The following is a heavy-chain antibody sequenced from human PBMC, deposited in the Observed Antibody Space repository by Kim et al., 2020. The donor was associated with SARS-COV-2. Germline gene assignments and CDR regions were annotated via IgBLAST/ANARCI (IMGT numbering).Heavy chain of an antibody. CDR1: GYSFTSYW. Sequence: GESLKISCKGSGYSFTSYWISWVRQMPGKGLEWMGRIDPSDSYTNYSPSFQGHVTISADKSISTAYLQWSSLKASDTAMYYCARQEVVAATPTPIDIWGQGTMVTVSS. CDR2: IDPSDSYT. J-gene: IGHJ3*02. V-gene: IGHV5-10-1*01. D-gene: IGHD2-15*01. CDR3: ARQEVVAATPTPIDI.